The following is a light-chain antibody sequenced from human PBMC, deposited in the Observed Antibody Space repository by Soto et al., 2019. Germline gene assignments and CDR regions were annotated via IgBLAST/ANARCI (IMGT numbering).Light chain of an antibody. Sequence: EIVMTQSPATLSGSPGERATLSCRASQSVSSNLAWYQQKPGQAPRLLIYGASTRATGIPARFSGSGSGTESTLTISSLQSEDFAVYYCQQRATFGPGTKVDIK. CDR2: GAS. V-gene: IGKV3-15*01. CDR3: QQRAT. J-gene: IGKJ3*01. CDR1: QSVSSN.